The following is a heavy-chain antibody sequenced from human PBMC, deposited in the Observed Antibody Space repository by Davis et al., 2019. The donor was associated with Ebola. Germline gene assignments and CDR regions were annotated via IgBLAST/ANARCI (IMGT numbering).Heavy chain of an antibody. Sequence: GESLKISCAASGFTFSSYSMNWVRQAPGKGLEWVSYISSSSSTIYYADSVKGRFTISRDNSKNTLYLQMNSLRAEDTAVYYCARDNYCSSTSCDEIWVGYYYYYMDVWGKGTTVTVSS. CDR2: ISSSSSTI. CDR3: ARDNYCSSTSCDEIWVGYYYYYMDV. V-gene: IGHV3-48*01. J-gene: IGHJ6*03. D-gene: IGHD2-2*01. CDR1: GFTFSSYS.